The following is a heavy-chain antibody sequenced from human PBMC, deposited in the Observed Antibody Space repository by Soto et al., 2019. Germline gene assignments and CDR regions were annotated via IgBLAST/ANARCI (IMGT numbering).Heavy chain of an antibody. J-gene: IGHJ5*02. Sequence: QVQLVQSGAEEKKPGASVKVSCKASGYTFTSYAMHWVRQAPGQRLEWMGWINAGNGNTKYSQKFQGRVTITRDTSASTAYMERSSLRSEDTAVYYCARADGVGVVGPWGQGTLVTVSS. CDR2: INAGNGNT. CDR3: ARADGVGVVGP. V-gene: IGHV1-3*05. D-gene: IGHD2-2*01. CDR1: GYTFTSYA.